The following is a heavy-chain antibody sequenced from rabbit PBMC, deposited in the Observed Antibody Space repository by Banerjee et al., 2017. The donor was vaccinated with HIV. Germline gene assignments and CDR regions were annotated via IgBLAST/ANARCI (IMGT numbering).Heavy chain of an antibody. CDR3: ARDLAGVIGWNFNL. D-gene: IGHD4-1*01. J-gene: IGHJ4*01. CDR1: GFSFSNKYV. V-gene: IGHV1S45*01. CDR2: IYAGSSGNT. Sequence: QEQLEESGGDLVKPEGSLTLTCTASGFSFSNKYVMCWVRQAPGKGLELIACIYAGSSGNTYYASWAKGRFTISKTSSTTVTLQMTSLTAADTATYFCARDLAGVIGWNFNLWGPGTLVTVS.